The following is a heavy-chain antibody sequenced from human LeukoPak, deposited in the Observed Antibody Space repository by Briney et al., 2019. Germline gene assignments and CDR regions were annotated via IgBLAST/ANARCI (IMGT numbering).Heavy chain of an antibody. CDR2: LNWDSGGI. V-gene: IGHV3-9*01. Sequence: SGGSLRLSCAASGFTFDDYAIHWVRQVPGKGLEWVSGLNWDSGGIVYAASVKGRFTISRDNAKNSLFLQMNSLRAEGTAFYYCIKETGKILSQNFDYWGRGTLVTVSS. CDR1: GFTFDDYA. J-gene: IGHJ4*02. CDR3: IKETGKILSQNFDY. D-gene: IGHD3-9*01.